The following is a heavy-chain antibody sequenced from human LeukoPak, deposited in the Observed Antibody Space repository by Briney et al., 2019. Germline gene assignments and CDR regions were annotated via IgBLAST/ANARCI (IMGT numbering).Heavy chain of an antibody. V-gene: IGHV3-11*01. J-gene: IGHJ4*02. CDR3: AREDPAMVTCYY. D-gene: IGHD5-18*01. CDR2: ISSSGSTI. CDR1: GFTFSDYY. Sequence: GGSLRLSCAASGFTFSDYYMSWIRQAPGKGLEGVSYISSSGSTIYYADSVKGRFTISRDNAKNSRYLQMKSLRGEGTAVYYCAREDPAMVTCYYFGQGTLCTVSS.